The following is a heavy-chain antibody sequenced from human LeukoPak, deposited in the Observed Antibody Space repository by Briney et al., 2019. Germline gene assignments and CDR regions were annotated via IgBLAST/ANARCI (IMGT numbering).Heavy chain of an antibody. D-gene: IGHD6-13*01. CDR3: AREVLQIAAAGTDWFDP. CDR1: GYTFTGYY. Sequence: ASVKVSCKASGYTFTGYYMHWVRQAPAQGLEWMGWINPNGGGTNYAQKFQGRVTMTRDTSISTAYMELSRLRSDDTAVYYCAREVLQIAAAGTDWFDPWGQGTLVTVSS. CDR2: INPNGGGT. V-gene: IGHV1-2*02. J-gene: IGHJ5*02.